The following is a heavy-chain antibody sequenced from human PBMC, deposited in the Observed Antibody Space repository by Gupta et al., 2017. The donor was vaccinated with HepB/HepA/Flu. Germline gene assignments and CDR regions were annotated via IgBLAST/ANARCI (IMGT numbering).Heavy chain of an antibody. CDR3: AREAPSVDSGWPYYFDK. J-gene: IGHJ4*02. Sequence: NYHPSLRTRVTMSMDSSKNQFSLQLRSVTAADTAMYYCAREAPSVDSGWPYYFDKWGQGILVSVST. V-gene: IGHV4-4*07. D-gene: IGHD6-19*01.